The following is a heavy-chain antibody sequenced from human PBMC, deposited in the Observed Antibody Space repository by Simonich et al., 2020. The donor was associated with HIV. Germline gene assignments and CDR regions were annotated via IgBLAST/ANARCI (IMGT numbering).Heavy chain of an antibody. CDR2: VYHSGST. CDR1: GYSISSGYY. CDR3: ARRQGNWKVNWFDP. V-gene: IGHV4-38-2*01. Sequence: QVQLQESGPGLVKPSETLSLTCAVSGYSISSGYYWGWIRQPPGKGLEWIGSVYHSGSTYSNPSLKSRLTISLNTSKNQFSLRLTAVTAADTAVYYCARRQGNWKVNWFDPWGQGTLVTVSS. D-gene: IGHD1-1*01. J-gene: IGHJ5*02.